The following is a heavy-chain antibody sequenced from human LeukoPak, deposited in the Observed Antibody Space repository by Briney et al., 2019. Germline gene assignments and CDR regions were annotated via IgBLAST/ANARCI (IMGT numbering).Heavy chain of an antibody. J-gene: IGHJ4*02. CDR2: IYPGDFDT. V-gene: IGHV5-51*01. D-gene: IGHD5-24*01. CDR1: GYSFTSYW. CDR3: ARLARDGYSGVPFDY. Sequence: GESLKISCKGSGYSFTSYWIGWVRQMPGKGLEWMGIIYPGDFDTRYSPSFQGPVTISADKSISTAYLQWSSLKASDTAMYYCARLARDGYSGVPFDYWGQGTLVTVSS.